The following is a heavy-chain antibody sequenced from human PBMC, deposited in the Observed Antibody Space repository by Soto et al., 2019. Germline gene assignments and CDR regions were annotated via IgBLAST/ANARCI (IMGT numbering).Heavy chain of an antibody. CDR1: GYTFTSYT. J-gene: IGHJ4*02. Sequence: QVHLVQSGAEVKKPGASVKVSCKASGYTFTSYTIHWVRQAPGQRLEWMGWINVGNGNTKFSENFQDRVTITRDTSASTAYMELSSLRSEDTAVYYCARDRYYGSGTYHYFDYWGQGPLVTVSS. CDR3: ARDRYYGSGTYHYFDY. V-gene: IGHV1-3*01. CDR2: INVGNGNT. D-gene: IGHD3-10*01.